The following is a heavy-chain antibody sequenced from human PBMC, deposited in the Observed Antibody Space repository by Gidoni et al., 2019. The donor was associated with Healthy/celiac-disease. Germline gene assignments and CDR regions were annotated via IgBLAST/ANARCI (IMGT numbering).Heavy chain of an antibody. CDR1: GGTFSSYA. CDR2: IIPILGIA. D-gene: IGHD3-10*01. J-gene: IGHJ4*02. CDR3: ARGPPQGVFCLDY. Sequence: QVQLVQSGAEVKKPGSSVKVSCKASGGTFSSYAISWVRQAPGQGLEWMGRIIPILGIANYAQKFQGRVTITADKSTSTAYMELSSLRSEDTAVYYCARGPPQGVFCLDYWGQGTLVTVSS. V-gene: IGHV1-69*04.